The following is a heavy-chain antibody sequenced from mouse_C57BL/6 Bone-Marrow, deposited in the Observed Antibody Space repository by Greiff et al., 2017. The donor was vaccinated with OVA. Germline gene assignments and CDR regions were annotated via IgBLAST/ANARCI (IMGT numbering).Heavy chain of an antibody. CDR2: IYPGSGST. CDR3: ARSIYYGYDDYAMDY. Sequence: VQLQQPGAELVKPGASVKMSCKASGYTFTIYWITWVKQRPGQGLEWIGDIYPGSGSTNYNEKFKSKATLTVDTSSSTAYMQLSSLTSEDSAVYYCARSIYYGYDDYAMDYWGQGTSVTVSS. V-gene: IGHV1-55*01. D-gene: IGHD2-2*01. CDR1: GYTFTIYW. J-gene: IGHJ4*01.